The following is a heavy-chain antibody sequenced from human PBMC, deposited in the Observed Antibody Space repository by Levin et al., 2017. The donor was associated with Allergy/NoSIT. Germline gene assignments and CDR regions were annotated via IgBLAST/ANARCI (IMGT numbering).Heavy chain of an antibody. CDR2: IIPALGIA. CDR3: ARDRAVGTSWFFDL. Sequence: ASVKVSCTASGVTLNNYLNSWLRQAPGQGLEWVGRIIPALGIASYAEKFLGRVTIVADRFSTTTHMELNGLKDEDTAVYYCARDRAVGTSWFFDLWGRGTLVTVAS. J-gene: IGHJ2*01. CDR1: GVTLNNYL. D-gene: IGHD1-7*01. V-gene: IGHV1-69*04.